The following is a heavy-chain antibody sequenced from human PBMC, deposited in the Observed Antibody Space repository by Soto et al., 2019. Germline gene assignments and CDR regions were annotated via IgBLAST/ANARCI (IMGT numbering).Heavy chain of an antibody. V-gene: IGHV3-30-3*01. Sequence: GLPLRLSCAASELNFISFAMHWVRQAPGKGLEWVAVISYDGSNKYYADSVKGRFTISRDNSKNTLYLQMNSLRAEDTAVYYCARGPPGSSGWYPFDYWGQGTLVTVSS. D-gene: IGHD6-19*01. CDR2: ISYDGSNK. J-gene: IGHJ4*02. CDR1: ELNFISFA. CDR3: ARGPPGSSGWYPFDY.